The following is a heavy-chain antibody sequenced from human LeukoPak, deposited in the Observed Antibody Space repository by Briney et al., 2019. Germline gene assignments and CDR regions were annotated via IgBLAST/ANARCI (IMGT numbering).Heavy chain of an antibody. V-gene: IGHV4-38-2*02. Sequence: SETLSLTCNVSGYPIGGGYYWGWVRQPPGKTLEWIASIYHTGKTYDNPSLNSRATISVDTSKNQFFLKVASVTASDTAVYYCVNGQTYYHYYVDVWGTGTTVTVSS. D-gene: IGHD3/OR15-3a*01. CDR2: IYHTGKT. J-gene: IGHJ6*03. CDR3: VNGQTYYHYYVDV. CDR1: GYPIGGGYY.